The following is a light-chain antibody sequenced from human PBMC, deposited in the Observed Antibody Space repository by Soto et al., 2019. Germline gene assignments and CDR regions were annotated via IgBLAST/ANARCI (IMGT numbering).Light chain of an antibody. V-gene: IGLV2-23*01. CDR3: CSYARSSTSV. CDR1: SSDVGSYNL. Sequence: QSALTQPASVSGSPGQSITISCTGTSSDVGSYNLVSWYQQHPDKAPKLMIYKGSKRPSGVSNRFSGSKSGNTASLTVSGLQAEDEAHYYCCSYARSSTSVFGGGTKMTVL. J-gene: IGLJ3*02. CDR2: KGS.